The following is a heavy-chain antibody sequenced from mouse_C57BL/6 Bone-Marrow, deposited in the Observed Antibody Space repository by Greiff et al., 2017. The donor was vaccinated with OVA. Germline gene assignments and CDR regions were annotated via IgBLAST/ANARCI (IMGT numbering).Heavy chain of an antibody. V-gene: IGHV5-4*03. D-gene: IGHD1-1*01. J-gene: IGHJ3*01. CDR1: GFTFSSYA. Sequence: EVKLEESGGGLVKPGGSLKLSCAASGFTFSSYAMSWVRQTPEKRLEWVATISDGGSYTYYPDNVKGRFTISRDNAKNNLYLQMSHLKSEDTAMYYCARRLYGSSSAWFAYWGQGTLVTVSA. CDR3: ARRLYGSSSAWFAY. CDR2: ISDGGSYT.